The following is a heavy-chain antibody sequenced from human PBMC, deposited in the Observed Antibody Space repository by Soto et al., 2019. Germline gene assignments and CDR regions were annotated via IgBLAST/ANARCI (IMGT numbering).Heavy chain of an antibody. CDR2: ISGYNGNT. D-gene: IGHD3-22*01. J-gene: IGHJ4*02. CDR3: AMVDYYESSGYYGY. Sequence: QVQLVQSGAEVKKPGASVKVSCKASGYTFTIYGISWVRQAPGQGLEWMGWISGYNGNTDYAQNLQDRVTLTTDASTSSVYMELRSLRSDDTAVYYCAMVDYYESSGYYGYWGQGTLITVSS. V-gene: IGHV1-18*04. CDR1: GYTFTIYG.